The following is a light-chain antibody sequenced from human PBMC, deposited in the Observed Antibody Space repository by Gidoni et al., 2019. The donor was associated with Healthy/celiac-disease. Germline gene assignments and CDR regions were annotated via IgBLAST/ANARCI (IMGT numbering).Light chain of an antibody. Sequence: DIKMTQSPSSLPASVGDRVTITCRASQSISSYFNWYQQKPGKAPKLLIYAASSLQSGVASRFSGSGSVTDFTLTISSLQPEDFATYYCQQSYSTPPTFGQGTRLEIK. CDR3: QQSYSTPPT. CDR1: QSISSY. V-gene: IGKV1-39*01. J-gene: IGKJ5*01. CDR2: AAS.